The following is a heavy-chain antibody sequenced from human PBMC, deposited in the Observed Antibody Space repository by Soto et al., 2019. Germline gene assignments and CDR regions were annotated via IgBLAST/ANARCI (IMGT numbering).Heavy chain of an antibody. CDR1: GYTFTSYY. D-gene: IGHD2-21*02. Sequence: GASVKVSCKASGYTFTSYYMHWVRQAPGQGLEWMGIINPSGGSTSYAQKFQGRVTMTRDTSTSTVYMELSSLRSEDTAVYYCARDSVDIVVVTAPESWFDPWGQGTLVTVSS. CDR2: INPSGGST. V-gene: IGHV1-46*01. CDR3: ARDSVDIVVVTAPESWFDP. J-gene: IGHJ5*02.